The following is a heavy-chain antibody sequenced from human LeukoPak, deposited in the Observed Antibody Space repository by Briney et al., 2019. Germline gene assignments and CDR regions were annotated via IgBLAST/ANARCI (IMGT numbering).Heavy chain of an antibody. CDR2: INSDGSDT. CDR1: GFTFSNYW. J-gene: IGHJ6*04. Sequence: GGSLRLSCAASGFTFSNYWMHWVRQAPGKGLVWISRINSDGSDTNYADSVRGRFTISRDSAKNTLYLQMNSLRAEDTAVYYCAKGGRLLYIVVVPAAIAGMDVWGKGTTVTVSS. V-gene: IGHV3-74*01. D-gene: IGHD2-2*01. CDR3: AKGGRLLYIVVVPAAIAGMDV.